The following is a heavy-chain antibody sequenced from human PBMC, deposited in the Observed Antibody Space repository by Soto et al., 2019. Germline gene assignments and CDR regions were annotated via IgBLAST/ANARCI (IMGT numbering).Heavy chain of an antibody. CDR1: GGSFTSNNW. Sequence: QVQLQESGPGLVKPSGTLSLTCAVSGGSFTSNNWWTWVRQPPGQGLEWIGEIYRTGSTNYNPSLMSRVIISLDKSENQFSLKVTSLTAADTAVYYCASRDPGTSVDYWGQGTLVTVSS. V-gene: IGHV4-4*02. CDR3: ASRDPGTSVDY. CDR2: IYRTGST. J-gene: IGHJ4*02. D-gene: IGHD1-7*01.